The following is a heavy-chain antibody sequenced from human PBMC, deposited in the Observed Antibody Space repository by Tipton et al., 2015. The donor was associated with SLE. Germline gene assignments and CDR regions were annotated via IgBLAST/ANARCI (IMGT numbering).Heavy chain of an antibody. CDR2: INHSGST. CDR1: GGSFSGYY. V-gene: IGHV4-34*01. CDR3: ARAYAGDVDY. Sequence: TLSLTCAVYGGSFSGYYWSWIRQPPGKGLEWIGEINHSGSTNYNPSLKSRVTISVDTSKNQFSLKLSSVTAADTAVYYCARAYAGDVDYWGQATLVTVSS. J-gene: IGHJ4*02. D-gene: IGHD2-2*01.